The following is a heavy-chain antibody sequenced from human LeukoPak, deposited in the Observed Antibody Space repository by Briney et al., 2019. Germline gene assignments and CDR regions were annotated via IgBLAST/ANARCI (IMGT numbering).Heavy chain of an antibody. V-gene: IGHV3-21*01. CDR2: ISSSSSYI. D-gene: IGHD3-16*01. J-gene: IGHJ4*02. Sequence: GGSLRLSCAASGFTFSSYSMNWVRQAPGKGLEWVSSISSSSSYIYYADSVKGRFTISRDNAKNSLYLQMNSLRAEDTAVYYCARGRPYETFYDYWGQGTLVTVSS. CDR1: GFTFSSYS. CDR3: ARGRPYETFYDY.